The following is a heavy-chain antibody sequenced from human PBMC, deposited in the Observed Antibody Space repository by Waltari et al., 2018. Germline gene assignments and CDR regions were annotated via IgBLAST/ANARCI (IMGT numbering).Heavy chain of an antibody. CDR2: ISSSGSTI. CDR1: GFTFSSYE. V-gene: IGHV3-48*03. CDR3: APFGRGVINIWDY. J-gene: IGHJ4*02. Sequence: EVQLVESGGGLVQPGGSLRLSCAASGFTFSSYEMNWVRQAPGKGLEWVSYISSSGSTIYDADSVKGRFTISRDNAKNSLYLQMNSLRAEDTAVYYCAPFGRGVINIWDYWGQGTLVTVSS. D-gene: IGHD3-10*01.